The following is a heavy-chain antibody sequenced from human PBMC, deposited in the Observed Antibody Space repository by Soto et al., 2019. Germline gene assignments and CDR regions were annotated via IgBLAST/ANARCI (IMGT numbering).Heavy chain of an antibody. CDR2: FYSSGST. CDR1: GGSISGYY. CDR3: ARDRSGYYHFDN. Sequence: LSLTCTVSGGSISGYYWTWLRQPAGKGLEWIGRFYSSGSTNYNPSLKSRVAMSVDTSKNQFSLNLSSVTAADTAVYYCARDRSGYYHFDNWGQGTLVTVSS. V-gene: IGHV4-4*07. J-gene: IGHJ4*02. D-gene: IGHD3-22*01.